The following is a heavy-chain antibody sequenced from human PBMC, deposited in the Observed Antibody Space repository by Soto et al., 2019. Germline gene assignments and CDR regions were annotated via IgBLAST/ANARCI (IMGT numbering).Heavy chain of an antibody. V-gene: IGHV5-51*01. Sequence: GESLKISCKGSGYSFTNYWIGWVRQMPGKGLEWMGIIYPDDSDTRYSPSFQGQVTLSADKSINPVYLQWNSLKAPDTAMYYCARHSHSASYYWGIDVWGQGTMVTVSS. D-gene: IGHD1-26*01. CDR3: ARHSHSASYYWGIDV. J-gene: IGHJ3*01. CDR1: GYSFTNYW. CDR2: IYPDDSDT.